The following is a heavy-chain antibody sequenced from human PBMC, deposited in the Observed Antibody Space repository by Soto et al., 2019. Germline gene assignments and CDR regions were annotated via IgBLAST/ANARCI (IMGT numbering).Heavy chain of an antibody. CDR2: INPSGGST. CDR1: GYTFTSYY. J-gene: IGHJ3*02. CDR3: ARDSKWELTDDAFEI. D-gene: IGHD1-26*01. V-gene: IGHV1-46*01. Sequence: ASVKVSCKASGYTFTSYYMHWVRQAPGQGLEWMGIINPSGGSTSYAQKFQGRVTMTRDTPTSTVYMELSSLRSEDTAVYYCARDSKWELTDDAFEIWGQGTRVTVSS.